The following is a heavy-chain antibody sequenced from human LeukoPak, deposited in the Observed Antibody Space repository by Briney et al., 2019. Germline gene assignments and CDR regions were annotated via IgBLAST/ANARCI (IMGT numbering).Heavy chain of an antibody. CDR1: GFTFSSYG. CDR2: ISYEGSNK. D-gene: IGHD5-24*01. V-gene: IGHV3-30*18. CDR3: AKGGGDGYAPSFAY. J-gene: IGHJ4*02. Sequence: GRSLRLSCAASGFTFSSYGMHWVRQAPGKGLEWVAVISYEGSNKYYADSVKGRFTISRDNSKNTLYLQMNSLRAEDTAVFYCAKGGGDGYAPSFAYWGQGTLVTVSS.